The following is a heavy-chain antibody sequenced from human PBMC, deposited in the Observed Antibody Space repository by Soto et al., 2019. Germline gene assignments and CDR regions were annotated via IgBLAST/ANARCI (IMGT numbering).Heavy chain of an antibody. CDR2: MNPNSGNT. Sequence: VKVSCKASGYTFTIYNINWVRQATGQGLEWMGWMNPNSGNTGYAQKFQGRVTMTRNTSISTAYMELSSLRSEDTGVYYCARDQVGATIWGQGTLVTSPQ. D-gene: IGHD1-26*01. V-gene: IGHV1-8*01. CDR1: GYTFTIYN. J-gene: IGHJ4*02. CDR3: ARDQVGATI.